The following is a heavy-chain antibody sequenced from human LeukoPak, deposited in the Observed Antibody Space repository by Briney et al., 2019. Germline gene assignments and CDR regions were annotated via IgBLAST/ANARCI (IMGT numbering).Heavy chain of an antibody. V-gene: IGHV4-4*07. CDR1: GGSINSYY. J-gene: IGHJ4*02. CDR3: AREGPMFDSGSYSKSLGY. CDR2: VHSSGST. D-gene: IGHD3-10*01. Sequence: SETLSLTCTVSGGSINSYYWSRIRQPAGKGLEWIGRVHSSGSTNYNPSLKSRVTMSVDTSKNQFSLKLSSVTAADTAVYYCAREGPMFDSGSYSKSLGYWGQGFLVTVSS.